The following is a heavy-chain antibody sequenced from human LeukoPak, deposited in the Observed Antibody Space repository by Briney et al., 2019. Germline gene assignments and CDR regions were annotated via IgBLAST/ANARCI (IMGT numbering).Heavy chain of an antibody. J-gene: IGHJ4*02. Sequence: PGGSLKLSWAASGLTFSTYGMSWFRQAPGKGLEWVANINPDGSQTYYVDSVKGRFTASRDNAKNSLYLQMNSLRAEDTAVYYCAGANQFDFWGQGTLVTVSS. V-gene: IGHV3-7*02. CDR3: AGANQFDF. CDR1: GLTFSTYG. CDR2: INPDGSQT. D-gene: IGHD1-14*01.